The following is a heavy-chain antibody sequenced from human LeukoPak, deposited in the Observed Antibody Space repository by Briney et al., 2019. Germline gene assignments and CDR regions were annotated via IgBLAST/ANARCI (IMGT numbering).Heavy chain of an antibody. CDR2: IFPGDSDT. V-gene: IGHV5-51*01. Sequence: GESLKISCKESEYSFTNYWIGWVRQMPGKGLEWMGIIFPGDSDTRYSPSFQGQVTISADKSISTAYLQWSSLKASDTAIYYCARQSGSGSYDFDYWGQGTPVTVSS. J-gene: IGHJ4*02. D-gene: IGHD3-10*01. CDR3: ARQSGSGSYDFDY. CDR1: EYSFTNYW.